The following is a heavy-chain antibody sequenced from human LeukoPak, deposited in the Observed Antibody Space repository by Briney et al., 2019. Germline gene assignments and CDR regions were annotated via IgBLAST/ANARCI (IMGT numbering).Heavy chain of an antibody. D-gene: IGHD3-9*01. CDR1: GFTFSSYW. CDR3: ARDPGRGDWYDILTGYNPFDY. Sequence: GGSLRLSCAASGFTFSSYWMHWVRRAPGKGLVWVSRINSDGSSTSYADSVKGRFTISRDNAKNTLYLQMNSLRAEDTAVYYCARDPGRGDWYDILTGYNPFDYWGQGTLVTVSS. V-gene: IGHV3-74*01. CDR2: INSDGSST. J-gene: IGHJ4*02.